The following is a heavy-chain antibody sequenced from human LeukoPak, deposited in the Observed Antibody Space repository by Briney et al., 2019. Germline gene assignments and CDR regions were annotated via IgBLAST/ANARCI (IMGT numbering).Heavy chain of an antibody. CDR2: IYYSGST. J-gene: IGHJ6*03. CDR1: GGSISSSSYY. V-gene: IGHV4-39*07. Sequence: SETLSLTCTVSGGSISSSSYYWGWVRQPPGRGLEWLGSIYYSGSTYYNPSLKSRVTISVDTSKNPFSLKLSSVTAADTAVYYCAREVEDYYYYYIDVWGKGTTVTVSS. CDR3: AREVEDYYYYYIDV.